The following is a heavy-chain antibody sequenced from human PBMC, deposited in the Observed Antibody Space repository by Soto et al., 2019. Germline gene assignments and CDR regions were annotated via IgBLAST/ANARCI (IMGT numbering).Heavy chain of an antibody. V-gene: IGHV3-23*01. CDR1: ALTFSNYA. J-gene: IGHJ4*02. Sequence: GGSLKLSCVASALTFSNYAMSCVRQTPVKGLEWVSGIGGSGRTTYYADSVKGRFTISRDNSNNTLFLQMNSLRAEDTAVYYCAKSRYSDSSGDFYDYWGQGTLVTVSS. CDR2: IGGSGRTT. CDR3: AKSRYSDSSGDFYDY. D-gene: IGHD3-22*01.